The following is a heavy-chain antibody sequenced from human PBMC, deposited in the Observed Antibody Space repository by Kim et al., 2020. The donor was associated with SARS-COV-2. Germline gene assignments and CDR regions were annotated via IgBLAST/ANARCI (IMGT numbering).Heavy chain of an antibody. CDR1: GFTFSSYW. Sequence: GGSLRLSCAASGFTFSSYWMHWVRQAPGKGLVWVSRINSEGSSTNYADSVKGRFTISRDNAKNTLYLQMNSLRAEDTAVYYCAREDGITMVRGVIYFYGMDVWGQGTTVTVSS. V-gene: IGHV3-74*01. CDR2: INSEGSST. J-gene: IGHJ6*02. D-gene: IGHD3-10*01. CDR3: AREDGITMVRGVIYFYGMDV.